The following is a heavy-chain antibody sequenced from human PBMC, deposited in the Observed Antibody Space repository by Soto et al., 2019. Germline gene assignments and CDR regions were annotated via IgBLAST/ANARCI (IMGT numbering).Heavy chain of an antibody. Sequence: PGGSLRLSCAASGFTVSSNYMSWVRQAPGKGLEWVSVIYSGGSTYYADSVKGRFTISRDNSKNTLYLQMNSLRAEDTAVYYCARDHNCSGGSCYAFDIWGQGTMVTVSS. CDR2: IYSGGST. CDR1: GFTVSSNY. D-gene: IGHD2-15*01. J-gene: IGHJ3*02. CDR3: ARDHNCSGGSCYAFDI. V-gene: IGHV3-66*01.